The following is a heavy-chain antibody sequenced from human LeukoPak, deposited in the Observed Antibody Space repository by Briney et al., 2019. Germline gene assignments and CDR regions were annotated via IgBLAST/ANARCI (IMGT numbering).Heavy chain of an antibody. CDR2: INHSGST. V-gene: IGHV4-34*01. D-gene: IGHD3-22*01. CDR3: ARGTDYYDSNAFDI. CDR1: GGSFSGYY. Sequence: PSETLSLTCAVYGGSFSGYYWSWIRQPPGKGLEWIGEINHSGSTNYNPSLKSRVTISVDTSKNQFSLKLSSVTAADTAVYYCARGTDYYDSNAFDIWGQGTMVTVSS. J-gene: IGHJ3*02.